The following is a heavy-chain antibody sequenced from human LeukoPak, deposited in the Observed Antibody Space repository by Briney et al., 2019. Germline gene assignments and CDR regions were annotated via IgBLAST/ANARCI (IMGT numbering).Heavy chain of an antibody. CDR2: ISYTGTT. V-gene: IGHV4-39*07. CDR1: GGSIGSSAYS. D-gene: IGHD4-23*01. J-gene: IGHJ5*02. Sequence: SETLSLTCTVSGGSIGSSAYSWGWIRQPPGKGLEWIGSISYTGTTYYNPSLKSRVTISLDTSKNQFSLKLISVTAADTAVYYCARDLAVVNNWFDPWGQGTLVTVSS. CDR3: ARDLAVVNNWFDP.